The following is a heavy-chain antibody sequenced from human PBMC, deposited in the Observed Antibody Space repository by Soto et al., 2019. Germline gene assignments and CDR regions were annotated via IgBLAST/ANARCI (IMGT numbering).Heavy chain of an antibody. CDR1: GGTFSSYA. CDR2: IIPIFGTA. D-gene: IGHD3-9*01. V-gene: IGHV1-69*01. J-gene: IGHJ4*02. CDR3: ARSSGRVDYDILTGYYFDY. Sequence: QVQLVQSGAEVKKPGSSVKVSCKASGGTFSSYAISWVRQAPGQGLEWMGGIIPIFGTANYAQKFQGRFTITADESTSTAYMELSSLRSEDTAVYYCARSSGRVDYDILTGYYFDYWGQGTLVTVSS.